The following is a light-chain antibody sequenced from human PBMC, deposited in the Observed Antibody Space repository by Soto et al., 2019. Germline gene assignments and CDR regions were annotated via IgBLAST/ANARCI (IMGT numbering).Light chain of an antibody. CDR3: QQYYGLPPLT. J-gene: IGKJ5*01. V-gene: IGKV1-33*01. CDR2: HAS. CDR1: QNITNN. Sequence: DIQMTQSPSSVSASVGDRVTITCRASQNITNNLSWYQQKPGKAPNLLIYHASKLAKGVTSRFSGSGSGTDFSFIITSLQREDLATYYCQQYYGLPPLTFGQGTRLEIK.